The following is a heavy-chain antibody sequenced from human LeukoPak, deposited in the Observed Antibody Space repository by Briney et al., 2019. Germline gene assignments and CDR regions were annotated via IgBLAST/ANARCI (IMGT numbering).Heavy chain of an antibody. CDR1: GFTFSDYH. Sequence: GGSLRLSCAASGFTFSDYHMSWIRQAPGKGLEWVSYISSSGSTIYYADSVKGRFTISRDNAKNSLYLQMNSLRAEDTAVYYCAREAGYSSSWHINYWGQGTLVTVSS. V-gene: IGHV3-11*04. D-gene: IGHD6-13*01. CDR2: ISSSGSTI. J-gene: IGHJ4*02. CDR3: AREAGYSSSWHINY.